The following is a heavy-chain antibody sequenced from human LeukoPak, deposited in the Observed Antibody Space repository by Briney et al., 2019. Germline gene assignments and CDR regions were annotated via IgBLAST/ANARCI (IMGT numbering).Heavy chain of an antibody. D-gene: IGHD3-10*01. V-gene: IGHV5-51*01. Sequence: GESLKISCKTSGYRFTNYWIGWVRQMPGKGLEWMGIIYPGDSDTRYSPSFQGQVTISAGRSISTAYLQWSSLKASDTAMYYCARHRGPHVPMSYYYYMDVWGKGTTVTVSS. CDR1: GYRFTNYW. CDR2: IYPGDSDT. J-gene: IGHJ6*03. CDR3: ARHRGPHVPMSYYYYMDV.